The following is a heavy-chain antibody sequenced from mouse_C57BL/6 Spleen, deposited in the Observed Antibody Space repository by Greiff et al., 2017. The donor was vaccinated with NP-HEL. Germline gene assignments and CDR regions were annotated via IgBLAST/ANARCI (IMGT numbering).Heavy chain of an antibody. Sequence: DVMLVESGGGLVKPGGSLKLSCAASGFTFSDYGMHWVRQAPEKGLEWVAYISSGSSTIYYADTVKGRFTISRDNAKNTLFLQMTSLRSEDTAMYYCARHYSNWGYFDVWGTGTTVTVSS. D-gene: IGHD2-5*01. J-gene: IGHJ1*03. CDR2: ISSGSSTI. CDR3: ARHYSNWGYFDV. CDR1: GFTFSDYG. V-gene: IGHV5-17*01.